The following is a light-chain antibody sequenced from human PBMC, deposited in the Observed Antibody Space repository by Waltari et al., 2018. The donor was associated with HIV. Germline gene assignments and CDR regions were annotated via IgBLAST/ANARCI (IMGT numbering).Light chain of an antibody. J-gene: IGLJ2*01. CDR3: QSYDSSFSGAV. V-gene: IGLV1-40*01. CDR2: ANN. Sequence: QSVLTQPPSVSGAPGQRVTVSCTGSSSNLGAGFDVHWYQQLPGTAPKLPIYANNNRPSGVPDRFSGSKSGATASLAITGLQPEDEADYYCQSYDSSFSGAVFGGGTKLTVL. CDR1: SSNLGAGFD.